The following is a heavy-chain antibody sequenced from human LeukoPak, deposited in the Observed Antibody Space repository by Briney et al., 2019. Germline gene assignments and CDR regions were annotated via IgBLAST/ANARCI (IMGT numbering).Heavy chain of an antibody. CDR2: ISGSGGST. J-gene: IGHJ3*02. V-gene: IGHV3-23*01. CDR1: GFTFSSYG. D-gene: IGHD6-13*01. CDR3: AKSRYSSSYDAFDI. Sequence: GGTLRLSCAASGFTFSSYGMSWVRQAPGKGLEWVSAISGSGGSTYYADSVKGRFTISRGNSKNTLYLQMNSLRAEDTAVYYCAKSRYSSSYDAFDIWGQGTMVTVSS.